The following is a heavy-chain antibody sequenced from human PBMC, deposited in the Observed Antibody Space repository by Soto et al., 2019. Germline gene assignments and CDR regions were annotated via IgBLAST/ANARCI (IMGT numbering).Heavy chain of an antibody. CDR1: GFTFSSYN. D-gene: IGHD4-17*01. CDR2: ISSSSSYI. V-gene: IGHV3-21*01. J-gene: IGHJ4*02. Sequence: GGSLRLACAAYGFTFSSYNMNWVRQAPGKGLEWVSSISSSSSYIYYADSVKGRFTISRDNAKNSLYLQMNRLRAEVTAVYYCARASGAPPSTDYWGQGTLVTVSS. CDR3: ARASGAPPSTDY.